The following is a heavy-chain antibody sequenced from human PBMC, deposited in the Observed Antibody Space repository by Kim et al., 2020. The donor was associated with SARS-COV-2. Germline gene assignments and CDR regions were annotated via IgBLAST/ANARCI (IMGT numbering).Heavy chain of an antibody. Sequence: GGSLRLSCAASGFTFSSYAMHWVRQAPGKGLEWVAVISYDGSNKYYADSVKGRFTISRDNSKNTLYLQMNSLRAEDTAVYYCAREGPMDGVAARPDYYYG. CDR1: GFTFSSYA. V-gene: IGHV3-30-3*01. CDR3: AREGPMDGVAARPDYYYG. J-gene: IGHJ6*01. CDR2: ISYDGSNK. D-gene: IGHD6-6*01.